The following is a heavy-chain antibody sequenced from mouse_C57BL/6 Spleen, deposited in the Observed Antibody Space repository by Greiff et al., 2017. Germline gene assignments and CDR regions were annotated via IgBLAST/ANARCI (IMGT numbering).Heavy chain of an antibody. Sequence: EVQLQQSGAELVRPGASVKLSCTASGFNIKDYYMHWVKQRPERGLEWIGRIDPEDGDTEYAPKFQGKATLTAETSSNTAYLQLSTLTSEDTAVYYCTTLRRYYFDYWGQGTTLTVSS. D-gene: IGHD1-1*01. CDR2: IDPEDGDT. CDR3: TTLRRYYFDY. V-gene: IGHV14-1*01. J-gene: IGHJ2*01. CDR1: GFNIKDYY.